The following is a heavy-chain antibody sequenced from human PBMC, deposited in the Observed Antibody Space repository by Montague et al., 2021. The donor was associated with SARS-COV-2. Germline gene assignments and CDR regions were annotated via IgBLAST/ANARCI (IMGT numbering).Heavy chain of an antibody. CDR1: GFSLSTSGMC. J-gene: IGHJ4*02. CDR3: ARSYGTTMVTRPFDY. CDR2: IDWDDDK. D-gene: IGHD4-23*01. V-gene: IGHV2-70*01. Sequence: PALGKPTQTLTLTCTFSGFSLSTSGMCVSWIRQPPGKALEWLTLIDWDDDKYYSTSLKTRLTISKDTPKNQVVLTMTNMDPVDTATYYCARSYGTTMVTRPFDYWGQGTLVTVSS.